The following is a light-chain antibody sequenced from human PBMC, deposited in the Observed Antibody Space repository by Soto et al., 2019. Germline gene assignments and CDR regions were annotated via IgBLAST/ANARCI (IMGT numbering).Light chain of an antibody. CDR1: QSISSW. Sequence: IQVTQSPSTVSAYVGDRVTITCRASQSISSWLAWYQQKPGKAPKLLIYKASSLESGVPSRFSGSGSGTEFTLTISSLQPDDFATYYCQQYNSYSRTFGQRTKVDIK. CDR2: KAS. V-gene: IGKV1-5*03. J-gene: IGKJ1*01. CDR3: QQYNSYSRT.